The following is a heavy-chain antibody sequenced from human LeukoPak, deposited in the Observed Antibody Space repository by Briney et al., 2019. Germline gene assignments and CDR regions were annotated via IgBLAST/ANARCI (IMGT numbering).Heavy chain of an antibody. J-gene: IGHJ4*02. CDR1: GGSISSGGYY. CDR2: IYYSGST. CDR3: AYGSGSYYSFDY. V-gene: IGHV4-31*09. Sequence: SETLSLTCTVSGGSISSGGYYWSWIRQHPGKGLEWIGYIYYSGSTYYNPSLKSRVTISVDRSKNQFSLKLSSVAAADTAVYYCAYGSGSYYSFDYWGQGTLVTVSS. D-gene: IGHD3-10*01.